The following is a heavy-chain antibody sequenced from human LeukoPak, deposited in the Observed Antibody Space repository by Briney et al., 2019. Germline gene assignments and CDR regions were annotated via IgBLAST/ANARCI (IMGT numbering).Heavy chain of an antibody. V-gene: IGHV1-69*04. CDR1: GGTFSSCA. CDR2: IIPSLDVA. D-gene: IGHD2-15*01. J-gene: IGHJ5*02. CDR3: VYCSGGSCFASNWFDP. Sequence: ASVKVSCKASGGTFSSCAISWVRQAPGQGLEWMGRIIPSLDVANYALKFQGRVTITAYKSTSTVYMELSSLKSEDTAVYYCVYCSGGSCFASNWFDPWGQGTLVTVSS.